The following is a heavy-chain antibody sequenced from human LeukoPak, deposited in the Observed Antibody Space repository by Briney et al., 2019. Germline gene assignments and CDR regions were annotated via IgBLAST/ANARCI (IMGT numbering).Heavy chain of an antibody. J-gene: IGHJ4*02. V-gene: IGHV4-39*01. CDR3: AYLLYCSGGSCHTNSFDY. D-gene: IGHD2-15*01. CDR1: GDSISIGNYY. CDR2: IYYTGST. Sequence: PSETLPLTCTVSGDSISIGNYYWVWIRQPPGKGLEWIASIYYTGSTYYNPSLKSRVTISIDTSKNQFSLKLSSVTAADTAVYFCAYLLYCSGGSCHTNSFDYWGQGTLVTVSS.